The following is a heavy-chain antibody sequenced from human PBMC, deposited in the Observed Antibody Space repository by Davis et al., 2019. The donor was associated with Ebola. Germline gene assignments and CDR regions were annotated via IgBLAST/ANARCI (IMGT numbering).Heavy chain of an antibody. Sequence: GESLKISCAASGFTFSSYAMSWVRQAPGKGLEWVSAISGSGGSTYYADSVKGRFTISRDNSKNTLYLQMNSLRAEDTAVYYCAKDMANYYDNSGYLAWGQGTLVTVSS. J-gene: IGHJ5*02. V-gene: IGHV3-23*01. CDR3: AKDMANYYDNSGYLA. CDR1: GFTFSSYA. CDR2: ISGSGGST. D-gene: IGHD3-22*01.